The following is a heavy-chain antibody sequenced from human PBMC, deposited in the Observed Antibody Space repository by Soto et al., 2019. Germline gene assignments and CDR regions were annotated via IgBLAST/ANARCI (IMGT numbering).Heavy chain of an antibody. Sequence: DVQLLESGGGLVQPGGSLRLSCAASGFTFRSYAMSWVRQAPGKGLEWVSGISGSGISTHYADSVKGRFTVSRDNSQNTLDLQMTSLRAEDTAVYNCAKEPVGPDWYFDLWGRGTLVTVSS. CDR2: ISGSGIST. CDR1: GFTFRSYA. CDR3: AKEPVGPDWYFDL. J-gene: IGHJ2*01. V-gene: IGHV3-23*01.